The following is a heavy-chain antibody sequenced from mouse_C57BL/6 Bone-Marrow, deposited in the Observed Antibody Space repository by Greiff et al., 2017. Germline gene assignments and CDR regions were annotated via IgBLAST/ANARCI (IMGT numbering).Heavy chain of an antibody. Sequence: EVKLMESGAELVRPGASVKLSCTASGFNIKDDYMHWVKQRPEQGLEWIGWIDPENGDTESASKFQGKATITADTSSNTAYLQLSSLTSEVAAVYYCTTNCAYSFDYWRQGTTLTVSS. CDR3: TTNCAYSFDY. J-gene: IGHJ2*01. CDR1: GFNIKDDY. V-gene: IGHV14-4*01. CDR2: IDPENGDT. D-gene: IGHD4-1*01.